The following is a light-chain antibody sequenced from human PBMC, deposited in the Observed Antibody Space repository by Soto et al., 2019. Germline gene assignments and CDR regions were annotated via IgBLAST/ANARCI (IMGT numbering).Light chain of an antibody. Sequence: DIQVTQSPPNLSASVGDRVTITCRASQTISTWMAWYQQKPGKAPKLLIYDASSLESGVPSRFSGSGSGTEFTLTISSLQPDDFATYYCQQYNSYSWTFGQGTKMDIK. CDR1: QTISTW. CDR2: DAS. J-gene: IGKJ1*01. CDR3: QQYNSYSWT. V-gene: IGKV1-5*01.